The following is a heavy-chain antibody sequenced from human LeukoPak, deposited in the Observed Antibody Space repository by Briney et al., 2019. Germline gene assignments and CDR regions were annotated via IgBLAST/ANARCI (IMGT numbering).Heavy chain of an antibody. CDR2: ISPYNGNT. D-gene: IGHD5-24*01. Sequence: ASVKVSCKASGYTFTSYGISWVRQAPGQGLEWMRRISPYNGNTNYAQKLQGRVTMTTDTSTTTAYMELRSLRSDDTAVYYCAREMATIVNQFDYWGQGTLVTVSS. V-gene: IGHV1-18*01. CDR3: AREMATIVNQFDY. CDR1: GYTFTSYG. J-gene: IGHJ4*02.